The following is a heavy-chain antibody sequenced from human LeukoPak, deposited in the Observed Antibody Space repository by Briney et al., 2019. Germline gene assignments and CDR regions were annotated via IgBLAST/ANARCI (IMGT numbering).Heavy chain of an antibody. CDR2: IYHSGST. V-gene: IGHV4-34*01. Sequence: SETLSLTCAVYGGSFSGYYWSWIRQPPGKGLEWIGEIYHSGSTNYNPSLKSRVTISVDKSKNQFSLKLSAVTAADTAVYYCARDLYDILTGYYLLRGAFDIWGQGTMVTVSS. D-gene: IGHD3-9*01. J-gene: IGHJ3*02. CDR1: GGSFSGYY. CDR3: ARDLYDILTGYYLLRGAFDI.